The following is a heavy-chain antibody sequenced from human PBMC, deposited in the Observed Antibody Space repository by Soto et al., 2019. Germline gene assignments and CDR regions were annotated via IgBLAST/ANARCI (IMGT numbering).Heavy chain of an antibody. J-gene: IGHJ6*02. CDR1: GFTFSNYA. Sequence: PGGSLRLSCAASGFTFSNYAMFWVRQAPGKGLEWVSGISGSSGSKDYPDSVKGRFTISRDNSKNTLYLQMNSLRAEDTAVYYCARDPQRGYSGMDVWGQGTTVTVSS. CDR2: ISGSSGSK. CDR3: ARDPQRGYSGMDV. V-gene: IGHV3-23*01. D-gene: IGHD2-2*01.